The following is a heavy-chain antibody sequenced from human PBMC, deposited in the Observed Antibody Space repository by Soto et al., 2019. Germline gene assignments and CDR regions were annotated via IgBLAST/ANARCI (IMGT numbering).Heavy chain of an antibody. Sequence: GGSLRLSCAASGFTFSSYAMSWVRQAPGKGLEWVSAISGSGGSTYYADSVKGRFTISRDNSKNTLYLQMNSLRAEDTAVYYCAKEVNYDYIWGSYRYLFGAFDIWGQGTMVTVSS. J-gene: IGHJ3*02. CDR3: AKEVNYDYIWGSYRYLFGAFDI. V-gene: IGHV3-23*01. D-gene: IGHD3-16*02. CDR2: ISGSGGST. CDR1: GFTFSSYA.